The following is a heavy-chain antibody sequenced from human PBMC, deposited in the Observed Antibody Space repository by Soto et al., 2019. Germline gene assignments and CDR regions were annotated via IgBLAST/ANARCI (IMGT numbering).Heavy chain of an antibody. CDR2: IYHSGST. J-gene: IGHJ4*02. CDR1: GGSISSGGYS. D-gene: IGHD6-19*01. V-gene: IGHV4-30-2*01. Sequence: QLQLQESGSGLVKPSQTLSLTCAVSGGSISSGGYSWSWIRQPPGKGLEWIGYIYHSGSTYYNPSLTRRATISVDRSTNQFSLKLSSVTAADTAVYYCARAGGLGAVAVDYWGQGTLVTVSS. CDR3: ARAGGLGAVAVDY.